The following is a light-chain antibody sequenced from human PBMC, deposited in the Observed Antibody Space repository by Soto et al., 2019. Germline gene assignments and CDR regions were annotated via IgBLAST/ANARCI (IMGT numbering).Light chain of an antibody. CDR2: TAS. J-gene: IGKJ3*01. CDR1: QSISSW. Sequence: DIQMTQSPSTLSASVGDRVTITCRASQSISSWLAWYQQKPGKAPKLLIYTASSLESGVPSRFSGSGAGTEFTLTISSLQPDDFATYSCQQYNSYPFTFGPGTKVDIK. CDR3: QQYNSYPFT. V-gene: IGKV1-5*03.